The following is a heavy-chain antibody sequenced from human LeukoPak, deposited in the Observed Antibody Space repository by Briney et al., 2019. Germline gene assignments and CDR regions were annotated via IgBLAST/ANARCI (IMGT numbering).Heavy chain of an antibody. V-gene: IGHV3-48*03. CDR2: ISSSGSTT. J-gene: IGHJ4*02. CDR1: GFTFSNYE. CDR3: ARMFEF. Sequence: QPGGSLRLSCVVSGFTFSNYEMNWVPQAPGKGLEWVSYISSSGSTTYYADSVKGRFTISRDNAKNSLFLQMNSLRVEDTAVYFCARMFEFWGQGTLVTVSS.